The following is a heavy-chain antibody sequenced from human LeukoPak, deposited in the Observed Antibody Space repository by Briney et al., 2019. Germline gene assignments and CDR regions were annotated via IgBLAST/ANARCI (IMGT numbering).Heavy chain of an antibody. D-gene: IGHD5-24*01. V-gene: IGHV4-30-4*08. CDR2: IYYSGST. CDR3: ARGLGGGYTYFDY. J-gene: IGHJ4*02. Sequence: SETLSLTCTVSGGSISSGDYYWSWIRQPPGKGLEWIGYIYYSGSTYYNPSLKSRVTISVDTSKNQFSLKLSSVTAADTAVYYCARGLGGGYTYFDYWGQGTLVTVSS. CDR1: GGSISSGDYY.